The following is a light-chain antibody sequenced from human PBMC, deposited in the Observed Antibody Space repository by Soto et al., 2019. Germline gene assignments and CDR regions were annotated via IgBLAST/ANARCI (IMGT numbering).Light chain of an antibody. J-gene: IGKJ1*01. CDR3: QQYNYWPPWT. CDR2: DAS. Sequence: ILMTQSPATLSVSPGERATLSCRASQSASNNLAWYQQKSGQAPRLLIYDASTRATGIPARFSGSGSGTEFTLTISGLQSEDFAVYYCQQYNYWPPWTFGQGTKVEIK. V-gene: IGKV3-15*01. CDR1: QSASNN.